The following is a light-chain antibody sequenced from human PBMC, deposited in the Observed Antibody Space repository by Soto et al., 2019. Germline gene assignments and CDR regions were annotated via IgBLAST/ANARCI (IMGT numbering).Light chain of an antibody. J-gene: IGKJ4*01. Sequence: EIVVALSPATMSVSPGERATLSCRASQSIGSTLAWYQQKPGQTPRLLIYDASTRATGIPARFSGIGSGTEFTLIISSLQSEDFAVYYCQHYKSWPLSFGGGAKVDIK. CDR2: DAS. CDR3: QHYKSWPLS. CDR1: QSIGST. V-gene: IGKV3-15*01.